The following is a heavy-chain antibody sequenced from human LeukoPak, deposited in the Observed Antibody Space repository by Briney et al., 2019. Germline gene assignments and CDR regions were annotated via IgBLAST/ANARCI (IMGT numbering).Heavy chain of an antibody. D-gene: IGHD6-19*01. Sequence: ASVKVSCKASGYTFTSYAIHCVRQAPGQRLEWMGWINAGSGNTKYLEEFQGRVTITRDTAASTAYMELSSLRSEDMAVYYCARGIAVAMSWFDPWGQGTLVTVSS. CDR3: ARGIAVAMSWFDP. V-gene: IGHV1-3*03. CDR1: GYTFTSYA. CDR2: INAGSGNT. J-gene: IGHJ5*02.